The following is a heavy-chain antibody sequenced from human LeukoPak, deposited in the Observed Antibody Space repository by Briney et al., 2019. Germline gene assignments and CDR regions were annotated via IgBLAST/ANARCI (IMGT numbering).Heavy chain of an antibody. J-gene: IGHJ4*02. CDR2: IHYSGAT. Sequence: SETLSLTCTVSGGSISSDYWSWLRQPPGKRLEWIGYIHYSGATNYNPSLKSRVTISVDTSKNQFSLKLSSVTAADTALYYCATLRGASTAVFDSWGQGTLVTVSS. CDR1: GGSISSDY. D-gene: IGHD2-21*02. V-gene: IGHV4-59*08. CDR3: ATLRGASTAVFDS.